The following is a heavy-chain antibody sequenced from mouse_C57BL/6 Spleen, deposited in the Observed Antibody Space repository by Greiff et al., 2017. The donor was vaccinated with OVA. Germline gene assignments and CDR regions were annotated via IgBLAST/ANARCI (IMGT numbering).Heavy chain of an antibody. D-gene: IGHD4-1*01. Sequence: EVQGVESGGGLVKPGGSPKLSCAASGFTFSSYAMSWVRQTPEKRLEWVATISDGGSYTYYPDNVKGRFTISRDNANNNRYLQMSHLKSEDTAMYYCARDELTGGFYAMDYWGQGTSVTVSS. CDR3: ARDELTGGFYAMDY. J-gene: IGHJ4*01. CDR2: ISDGGSYT. V-gene: IGHV5-4*01. CDR1: GFTFSSYA.